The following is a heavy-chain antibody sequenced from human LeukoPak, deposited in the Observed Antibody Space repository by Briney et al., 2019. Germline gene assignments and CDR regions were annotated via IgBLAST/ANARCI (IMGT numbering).Heavy chain of an antibody. V-gene: IGHV3-7*01. J-gene: IGHJ4*02. CDR2: IKQDGSEK. CDR1: GFTFSSYA. Sequence: PGGSLRLSCAASGFTFSSYAMHWVRQAPGKGLEWVANIKQDGSEKYYVDSVKGRFTISRDNAKNSLYLQMNSLRAEDTAVYYCARENSGSYYGDYWGQGTLVTVSS. CDR3: ARENSGSYYGDY. D-gene: IGHD1-26*01.